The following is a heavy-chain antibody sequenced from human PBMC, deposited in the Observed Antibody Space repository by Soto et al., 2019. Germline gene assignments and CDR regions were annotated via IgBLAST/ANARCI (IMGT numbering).Heavy chain of an antibody. D-gene: IGHD3-9*01. V-gene: IGHV4-30-4*01. CDR3: ARKEKIRYFDWLSEETDY. Sequence: QVQLQESGPGLVKPSQTLSLTCTVSGGSISSGDYYWSWIRQPPGKGLEWIGYIYYSGSTYYNPSLKSRVTISVDTSKNQFSLKLSSVTAADTAVYYCARKEKIRYFDWLSEETDYWGQGTLVTVSS. CDR2: IYYSGST. J-gene: IGHJ4*02. CDR1: GGSISSGDYY.